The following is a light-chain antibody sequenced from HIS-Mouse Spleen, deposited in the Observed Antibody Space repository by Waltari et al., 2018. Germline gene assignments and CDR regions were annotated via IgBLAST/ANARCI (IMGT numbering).Light chain of an antibody. J-gene: IGLJ3*02. CDR2: RNN. CDR1: SSNIGSNY. V-gene: IGLV1-47*01. Sequence: QSVLTQPPSASGTPGQRVTISCSGISSNIGSNYVYWYQQLPGTAPKLLIHRNNQRPSGVPDRCSGSKSGTSASLAISGLRSEDEADYYCAAWDDSLSGPWVFGGGTKLTVL. CDR3: AAWDDSLSGPWV.